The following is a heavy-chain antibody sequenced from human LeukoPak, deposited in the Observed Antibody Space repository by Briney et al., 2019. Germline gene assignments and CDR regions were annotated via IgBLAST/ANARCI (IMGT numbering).Heavy chain of an antibody. CDR1: RGTFSSYA. CDR3: ARDLAMVRGARYRPYKWFDP. CDR2: IILTFGTA. V-gene: IGHV1-69*13. Sequence: SVKVSCKASRGTFSSYAIIWVRQAPGQGLEWMGGIILTFGTAAYAKKFQGRVTISADESTSTAYMELSSLTSEDTAVYYCARDLAMVRGARYRPYKWFDPWGQGTLVTVSS. J-gene: IGHJ5*02. D-gene: IGHD3-10*01.